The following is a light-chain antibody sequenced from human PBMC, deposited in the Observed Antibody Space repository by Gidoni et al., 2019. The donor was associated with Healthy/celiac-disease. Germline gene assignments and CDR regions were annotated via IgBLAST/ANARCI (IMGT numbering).Light chain of an antibody. V-gene: IGKV1-5*03. CDR3: QQYNSYWT. CDR2: KAS. Sequence: DIQMTQSPSTLSASVGDRVTITCRASQSISSWLAWYQQKPGKAPKLLLYKASSLESGVPSRFRGSGSGTEFTLTISSLQPDDFATYYCQQYNSYWTFGQGTKVEIK. J-gene: IGKJ1*01. CDR1: QSISSW.